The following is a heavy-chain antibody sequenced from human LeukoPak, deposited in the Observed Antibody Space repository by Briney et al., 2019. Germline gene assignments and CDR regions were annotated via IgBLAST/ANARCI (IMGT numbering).Heavy chain of an antibody. CDR3: SRSQCDY. CDR2: ISGDGTIK. J-gene: IGHJ4*02. CDR1: GFPFSSYW. V-gene: IGHV3-74*03. Sequence: GGSLRLSCEPSGFPFSSYWMLWVRQAPGKGLVWVSRISGDGTIKTYADFVRGRFTISRDNTRNILYLQMNSLRVEDTAIYFCSRSQCDYWGEGVLVTVSS.